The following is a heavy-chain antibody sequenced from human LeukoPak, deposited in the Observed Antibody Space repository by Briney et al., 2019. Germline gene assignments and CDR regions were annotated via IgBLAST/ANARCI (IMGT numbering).Heavy chain of an antibody. V-gene: IGHV3-21*01. D-gene: IGHD3-3*01. CDR2: ISSSSSYI. J-gene: IGHJ5*02. Sequence: GGSLRLSCAASGFTFSSYSMNWVRQAPGKGLEWVSSISSSSSYIYYADSVKGRFTISRDNAKNSLYLHMNSLRAEDTAVYYCARATYYDFWSGYSWVNWFDPWGQGTLVTVSS. CDR1: GFTFSSYS. CDR3: ARATYYDFWSGYSWVNWFDP.